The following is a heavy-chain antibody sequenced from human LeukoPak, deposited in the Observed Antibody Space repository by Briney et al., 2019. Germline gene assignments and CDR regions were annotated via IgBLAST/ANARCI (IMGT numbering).Heavy chain of an antibody. CDR1: GFTFSSYA. Sequence: GGSLRLSCAASGFTFSSYAMSWVRQAPGKGLEWVSAISGSGGSTYYADSVKGRFTISRDNAKNTLYLQMNSLRAEDTAVYYCARGNDILTGLNWFDPWGQGTLVTVSS. D-gene: IGHD3-9*01. CDR2: ISGSGGST. CDR3: ARGNDILTGLNWFDP. V-gene: IGHV3-23*01. J-gene: IGHJ5*02.